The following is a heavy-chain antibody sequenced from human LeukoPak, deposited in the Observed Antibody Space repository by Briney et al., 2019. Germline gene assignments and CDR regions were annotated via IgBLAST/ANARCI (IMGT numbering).Heavy chain of an antibody. CDR2: IYSGGST. CDR3: ARVNNWAFDY. Sequence: GGSLRLSCAASGFTVSSNYLSWVRQAPGKGLEWVSVIYSGGSTYYADSVKGRFTISRDNSKNMLYLQMNSLRAEDTAVYYCARVNNWAFDYWGQGTLVTVSS. J-gene: IGHJ4*02. V-gene: IGHV3-66*02. CDR1: GFTVSSNY. D-gene: IGHD1-20*01.